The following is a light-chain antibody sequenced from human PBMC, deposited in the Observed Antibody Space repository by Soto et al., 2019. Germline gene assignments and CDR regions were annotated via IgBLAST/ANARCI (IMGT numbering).Light chain of an antibody. CDR3: QQSYSTPRT. Sequence: DIQMTQSPSSLSASVGDRVTITCRASQSISSYLNWYQQKPGKAPKLLIYAASSLQSGFPSRFSGSGSGTDYTLTISSLQPEDFAPYYCQQSYSTPRTFGQGNKLEIK. V-gene: IGKV1-39*01. CDR1: QSISSY. CDR2: AAS. J-gene: IGKJ2*01.